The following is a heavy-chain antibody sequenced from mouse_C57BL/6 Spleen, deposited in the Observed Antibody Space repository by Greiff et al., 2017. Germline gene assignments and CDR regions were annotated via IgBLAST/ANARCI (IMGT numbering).Heavy chain of an antibody. CDR2: ISYDGSN. CDR3: ARFASYWYFDV. Sequence: ESGPGLVKPSQSLSLTCSVTGYSITSGYYWNWIRQFPGNKLEWMGYISYDGSNNYNPSLKNRISITRDTSKNQFFLKLNSVTTEDTATYYCARFASYWYFDVWGTGTTVTVSS. V-gene: IGHV3-6*01. J-gene: IGHJ1*03. CDR1: GYSITSGYY.